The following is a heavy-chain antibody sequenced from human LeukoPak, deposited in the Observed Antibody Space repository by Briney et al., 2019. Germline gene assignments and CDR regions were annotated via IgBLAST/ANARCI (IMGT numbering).Heavy chain of an antibody. V-gene: IGHV3-21*01. D-gene: IGHD2-15*01. J-gene: IGHJ5*02. CDR3: ARDQRYCSGGSCYPDWFDP. CDR1: GFTFSSYS. CDR2: ISSSSSYI. Sequence: PGGSLRLSCAASGFTFSSYSMNWVRQAPGKGLEWVSSISSSSSYIYYADSVKGRFTISRDNAKNSLYLQMNSLRAEDTAVYYCARDQRYCSGGSCYPDWFDPWGQGTLVTVSS.